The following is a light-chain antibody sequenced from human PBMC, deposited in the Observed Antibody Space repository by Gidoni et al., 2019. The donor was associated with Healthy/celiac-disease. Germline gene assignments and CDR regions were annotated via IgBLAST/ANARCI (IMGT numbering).Light chain of an antibody. V-gene: IGKV1-5*03. CDR3: QQYNSYPLT. J-gene: IGKJ4*01. CDR2: KAS. Sequence: DIQMTPSPSTLSASVGDRVTITCRASQSISSWLAWYQQKPGKAPKLRIYKASSLESGVPSRFSGSGSGTEFTLTISSLQHDDFATYYCQQYNSYPLTFGGGTKVEIK. CDR1: QSISSW.